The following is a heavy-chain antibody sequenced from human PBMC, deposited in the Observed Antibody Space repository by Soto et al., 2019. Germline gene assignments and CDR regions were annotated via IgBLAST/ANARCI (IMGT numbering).Heavy chain of an antibody. J-gene: IGHJ5*02. CDR1: GFSLSTSGVG. CDR2: IYWNDDK. Sequence: QITLKESGPTLVKPTQTLTLTCTFSGFSLSTSGVGVGWIRQPPGKALEWLALIYWNDDKRYSPSLKSRLTITKDTSKNQVVLTMTKMDHVDTATYHCAHRSLAVAGTSGFDPWGQGTLVTGSS. CDR3: AHRSLAVAGTSGFDP. D-gene: IGHD6-19*01. V-gene: IGHV2-5*01.